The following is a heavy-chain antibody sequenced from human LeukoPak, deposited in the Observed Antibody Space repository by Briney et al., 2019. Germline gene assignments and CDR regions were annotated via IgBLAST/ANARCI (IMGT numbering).Heavy chain of an antibody. J-gene: IGHJ2*01. Sequence: SVKVSCKASGGTFNSYAISWVRQAPGQGLEWMGGIIPIFGTANYAQKFQGRVTITADESTSTAYMELSSLRSEDTAVYYCARSHYDFWSGYYWYFDLWGRGTLVTVSS. D-gene: IGHD3-3*01. CDR3: ARSHYDFWSGYYWYFDL. CDR2: IIPIFGTA. V-gene: IGHV1-69*01. CDR1: GGTFNSYA.